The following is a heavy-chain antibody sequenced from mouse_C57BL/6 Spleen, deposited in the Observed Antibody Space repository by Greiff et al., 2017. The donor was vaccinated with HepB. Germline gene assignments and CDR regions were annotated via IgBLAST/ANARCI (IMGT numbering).Heavy chain of an antibody. CDR2: IYPGDGDT. CDR3: ARDYYEGWFAY. V-gene: IGHV1-80*01. D-gene: IGHD1-1*01. CDR1: GYAFSSYW. J-gene: IGHJ3*01. Sequence: VQLQQSGAELVKPGASVKIPCKASGYAFSSYWMNWVKQRPGKGLEWIGQIYPGDGDTNYNGKFKGKATLTADKSSSTAYMQLSSLTSEDSAVYFCARDYYEGWFAYWGQGTLVTVSA.